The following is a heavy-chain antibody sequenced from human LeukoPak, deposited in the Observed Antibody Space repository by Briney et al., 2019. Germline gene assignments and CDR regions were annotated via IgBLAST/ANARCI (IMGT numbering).Heavy chain of an antibody. CDR1: GFTFSSYE. CDR3: ASAIYYDSSSQGIDY. D-gene: IGHD3-22*01. J-gene: IGHJ4*02. V-gene: IGHV3-48*03. CDR2: IGSSDSTT. Sequence: GGSLRLSCVASGFTFSSYEMNWVRQAPGKGLEWLSYIGSSDSTTHYADSVKGRFTISRDNAKNSLYLQMNSLRVEDTAVYYCASAIYYDSSSQGIDYWGQGTLVTVSS.